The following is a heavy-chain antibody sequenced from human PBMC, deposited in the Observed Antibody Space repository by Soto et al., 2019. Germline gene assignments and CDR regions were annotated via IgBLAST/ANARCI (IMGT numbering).Heavy chain of an antibody. J-gene: IGHJ4*02. CDR1: GFTFSSNS. Sequence: EVQLLESGGGLVQPGGSLRLSCAASGFTFSSNSMSWVRQAPGEGLEWVSAISDGGDRIYYVDSVKGRFTISRDNSKNKRYLQMYSLRAEDTAVYYCVTLALGKFDYWGQGILVIVSS. CDR2: ISDGGDRI. D-gene: IGHD1-26*01. CDR3: VTLALGKFDY. V-gene: IGHV3-23*01.